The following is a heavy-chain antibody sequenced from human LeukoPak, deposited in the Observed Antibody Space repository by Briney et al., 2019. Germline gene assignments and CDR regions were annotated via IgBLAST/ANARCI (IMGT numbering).Heavy chain of an antibody. V-gene: IGHV4-59*13. CDR1: GASISSYY. CDR3: ARVGGAPLGAFDI. Sequence: QVQLQESGPGLVKPSETLSLTCSVSGASISSYYWSWIRQSPGKGLEWIGYIYNSGTTNYNPSLKSRVSISKDVSKNQFSLRVTSVTAADTAVYYCARVGGAPLGAFDIWGQGTVVTVSS. J-gene: IGHJ3*02. CDR2: IYNSGTT. D-gene: IGHD3-16*01.